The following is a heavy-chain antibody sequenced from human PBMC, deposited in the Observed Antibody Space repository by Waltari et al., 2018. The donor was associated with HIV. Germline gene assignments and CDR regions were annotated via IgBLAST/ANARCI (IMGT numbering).Heavy chain of an antibody. J-gene: IGHJ5*02. V-gene: IGHV6-1*01. D-gene: IGHD6-6*01. CDR2: TYYRSKWYN. Sequence: QVQLQQSGPGLVKPSQTLSLTCAISGDSVSSNSAAWNWIRQSPSNGLEWLGRTYYRSKWYNDYAVSVKSRITINPDTSKNQFSLQLNSVTPEDTAVYYCARAQFPGIAAPVESTDGFDPWGQGTLVTVSS. CDR1: GDSVSSNSAA. CDR3: ARAQFPGIAAPVESTDGFDP.